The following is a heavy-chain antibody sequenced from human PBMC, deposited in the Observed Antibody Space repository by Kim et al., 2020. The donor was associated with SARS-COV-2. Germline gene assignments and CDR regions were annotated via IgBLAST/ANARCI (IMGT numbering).Heavy chain of an antibody. CDR2: INHSGST. CDR1: GGSFSGYY. V-gene: IGHV4-34*01. CDR3: ARADGSGSPIYYYYGMDV. D-gene: IGHD3-10*01. Sequence: SETLSLTCAVYGGSFSGYYWSWIRQPPGKGLEWIGEINHSGSTNYNPSLKSRVTISVDTSKNQFSLKLSSVTAADTAVYYCARADGSGSPIYYYYGMDVWGQGTTVTVSS. J-gene: IGHJ6*02.